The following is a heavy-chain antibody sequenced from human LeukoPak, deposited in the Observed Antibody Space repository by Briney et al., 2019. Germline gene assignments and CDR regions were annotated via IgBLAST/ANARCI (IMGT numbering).Heavy chain of an antibody. CDR2: IIPISGIA. D-gene: IGHD3-3*01. J-gene: IGHJ6*02. CDR1: GGTFSSYA. V-gene: IGHV1-69*04. Sequence: SVKVSCKASGGTFSSYAISWVRQAPGQGLEWMGRIIPISGIANYAQKFQGRVTTTADKSTSTAYMELSSLRSEDTAVYYCARDSHYDFWSGYYSYYYGMDVWGQGTTVTVSS. CDR3: ARDSHYDFWSGYYSYYYGMDV.